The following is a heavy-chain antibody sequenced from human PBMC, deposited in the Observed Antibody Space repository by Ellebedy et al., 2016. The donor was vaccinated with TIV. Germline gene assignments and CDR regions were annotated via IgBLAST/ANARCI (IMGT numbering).Heavy chain of an antibody. V-gene: IGHV4-39*07. J-gene: IGHJ6*02. D-gene: IGHD1-14*01. CDR3: ARDGRHLDDYFYNSMDV. CDR2: IYDSGNT. Sequence: MPSETLSLTCTVSGGSISTSSYYWGWVRQPPGKGLEWIGNIYDSGNTYYNPSLRSRVTISVDTSKNQLSLKLRSVTAADTAVYYWARDGRHLDDYFYNSMDVWGQGTTVTVSS. CDR1: GGSISTSSYY.